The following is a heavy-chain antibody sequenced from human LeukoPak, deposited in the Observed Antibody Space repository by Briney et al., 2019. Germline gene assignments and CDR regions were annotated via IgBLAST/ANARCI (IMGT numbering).Heavy chain of an antibody. CDR3: VKDRGGSPFYGMDV. V-gene: IGHV3-23*01. J-gene: IGHJ6*02. CDR1: GFTFSSYA. D-gene: IGHD1-26*01. Sequence: GGSLRLSCAGSGFTFSSYAMSWVRQAPGKGLEWVSTISGSGGAGTYYADSVKGQFTVSRDNSRNTLYLPMNSLRAEDTAVYYCVKDRGGSPFYGMDVWGQGTTVTVSS. CDR2: ISGSGGAGT.